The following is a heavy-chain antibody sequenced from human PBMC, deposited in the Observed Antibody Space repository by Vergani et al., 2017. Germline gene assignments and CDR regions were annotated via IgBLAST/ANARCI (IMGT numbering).Heavy chain of an antibody. J-gene: IGHJ5*02. V-gene: IGHV3-23*01. Sequence: EVQLLESGGGLVQPGGSLRLSCAASGFTFSSYAMSWVRQAPGKGLEWVSAISGSGGSTYYADSVKGRFTISRDNSKHTLYLQMNSLRAEDTAVYYCAKWRYDFWGGYWPNNWFDPWGQGTLVTVSS. CDR2: ISGSGGST. D-gene: IGHD3-3*01. CDR3: AKWRYDFWGGYWPNNWFDP. CDR1: GFTFSSYA.